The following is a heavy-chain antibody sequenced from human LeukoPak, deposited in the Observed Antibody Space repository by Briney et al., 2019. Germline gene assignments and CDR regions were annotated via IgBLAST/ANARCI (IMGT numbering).Heavy chain of an antibody. CDR2: IYTSGST. D-gene: IGHD1-7*01. Sequence: PSATLSLTCTVSGDSITTYYWSWIRQAAGKGLEWIGRIYTSGSTDYNPSLKSRVTMSLDMSKNQFSLRLRSVTAADTAVYYCASWNYADYYYYMDVWGRGTTDTVSS. CDR3: ASWNYADYYYYMDV. V-gene: IGHV4-4*07. J-gene: IGHJ6*03. CDR1: GDSITTYY.